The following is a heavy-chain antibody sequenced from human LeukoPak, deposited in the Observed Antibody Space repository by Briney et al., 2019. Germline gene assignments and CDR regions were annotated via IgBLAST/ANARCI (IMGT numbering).Heavy chain of an antibody. J-gene: IGHJ6*02. V-gene: IGHV4-59*01. Sequence: SETLSLTCTVSGGSISSYYWSWIRQPPGKGLEWIGYIYYSGSTNYNPSLKSRVTISVDTSKNQFSLKLSSVTAADTAVYYCARDRVAVAGILSDYYYYYSMDVWGQGTTVTVSS. CDR2: IYYSGST. D-gene: IGHD6-19*01. CDR1: GGSISSYY. CDR3: ARDRVAVAGILSDYYYYYSMDV.